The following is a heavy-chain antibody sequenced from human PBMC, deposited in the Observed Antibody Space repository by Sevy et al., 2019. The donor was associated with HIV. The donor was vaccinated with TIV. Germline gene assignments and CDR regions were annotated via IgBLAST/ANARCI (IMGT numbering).Heavy chain of an antibody. J-gene: IGHJ6*02. V-gene: IGHV4-61*01. CDR1: AMSVSSANDY. CDR3: GRDQYYDVLTGHHAIDL. CDR2: VSYFGST. D-gene: IGHD3-9*01. Sequence: SETLSLTCSVSAMSVSSANDYWTWIRQPPGKGLEWIGHVSYFGSTNYNPSLKSRVTISLDTSKRQFSLKLTSVTAADTAVYYCGRDQYYDVLTGHHAIDLWGQGTTVTVSS.